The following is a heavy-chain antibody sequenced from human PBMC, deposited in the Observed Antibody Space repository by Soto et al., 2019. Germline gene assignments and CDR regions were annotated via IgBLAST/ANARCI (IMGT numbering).Heavy chain of an antibody. J-gene: IGHJ6*03. D-gene: IGHD6-13*01. Sequence: EVQLLESGGGLVQPGGSMRLSCAASGFTFSSYAMSWVRQAPGKGLEWVSAISGSGGSTYYADSVKGRFTISRDNSKNTLYLQMNSLRAEDTAVYYCAQHSARGYYYMDVWGKGTTVTVSS. V-gene: IGHV3-23*01. CDR1: GFTFSSYA. CDR3: AQHSARGYYYMDV. CDR2: ISGSGGST.